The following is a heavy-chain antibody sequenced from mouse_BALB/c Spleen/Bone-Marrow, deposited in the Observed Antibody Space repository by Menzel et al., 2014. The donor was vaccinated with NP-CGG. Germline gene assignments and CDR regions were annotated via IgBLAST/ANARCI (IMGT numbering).Heavy chain of an antibody. V-gene: IGHV4-1*02. Sequence: EVQVVESGGGLVQPGGSLKLSCAASGFTFXSYWMSWVRQAPGKGLEWIGEINPDSSTTNYTQSLKDKFTISRDNAKNTPYRQMCKLMSEVTALYSCTRFDASSNLFVWGAGTPVTVSS. J-gene: IGHJ1*01. CDR1: GFTFXSYW. CDR2: INPDSSTT. D-gene: IGHD2-5*01. CDR3: TRFDASSNLFV.